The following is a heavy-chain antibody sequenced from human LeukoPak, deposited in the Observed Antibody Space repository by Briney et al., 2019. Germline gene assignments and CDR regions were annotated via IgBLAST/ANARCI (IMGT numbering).Heavy chain of an antibody. CDR3: ARDDVDTPPFDY. CDR1: GASISSYY. J-gene: IGHJ4*02. V-gene: IGHV4-4*07. Sequence: PSETLSLTCTVSGASISSYYWSWIRQPAGKGLEWIGRIYVSGSSVCNPSLKSRVTISVDTSKNQLSLRLKSVTAADTAVYYCARDDVDTPPFDYLGQGTLVTVSS. CDR2: IYVSGSS. D-gene: IGHD5-18*01.